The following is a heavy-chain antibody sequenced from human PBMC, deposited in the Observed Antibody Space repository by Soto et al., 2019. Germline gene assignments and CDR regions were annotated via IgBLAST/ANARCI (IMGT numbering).Heavy chain of an antibody. CDR2: ISYDGSNK. D-gene: IGHD5-12*01. CDR3: AKDGVDIVATMKDAFDI. Sequence: GGSLRLSCAASGFTFSSYGMHWVRQAPGKGLEWVAVISYDGSNKYYADSVKGRFTISRDNSKNTLYLQMNSLRAEDTAVYYCAKDGVDIVATMKDAFDIWGQGTMVTVSS. CDR1: GFTFSSYG. J-gene: IGHJ3*02. V-gene: IGHV3-30*18.